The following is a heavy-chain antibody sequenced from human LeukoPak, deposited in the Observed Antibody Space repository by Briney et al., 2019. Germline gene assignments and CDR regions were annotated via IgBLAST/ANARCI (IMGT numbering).Heavy chain of an antibody. V-gene: IGHV4-34*01. D-gene: IGHD1-26*01. CDR3: ARDHPLHDLPLGYFDY. CDR1: GGSFSGYY. J-gene: IGHJ4*02. CDR2: INHSGST. Sequence: SETLSLTCAVYGGSFSGYYWSWIRQPPGKGLEWIGEINHSGSTNYNPSLKSRVTISVDTSKNQFSLKLSSVTAADTAVYYCARDHPLHDLPLGYFDYWGQGTLVTVSS.